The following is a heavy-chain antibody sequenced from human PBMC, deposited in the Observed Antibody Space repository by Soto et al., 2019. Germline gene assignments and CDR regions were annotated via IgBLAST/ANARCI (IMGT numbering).Heavy chain of an antibody. D-gene: IGHD3-3*02. CDR1: GGTFRTSA. Sequence: QVQLVQSGAEVKKPGSSVKVSCKTSGGTFRTSAISWVRQAPGQGLEWVGGNMPVFPTPDCAQKFQGRVTINADESTITADLELSSLPSEDTAVYYCARDKDRQQLGGNYYYIMDVWGQGTTVTVSS. J-gene: IGHJ6*01. V-gene: IGHV1-69*12. CDR3: ARDKDRQQLGGNYYYIMDV. CDR2: NMPVFPTP.